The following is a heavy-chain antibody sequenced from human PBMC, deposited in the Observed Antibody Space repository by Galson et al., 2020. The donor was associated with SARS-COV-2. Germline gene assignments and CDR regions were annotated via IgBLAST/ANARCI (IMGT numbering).Heavy chain of an antibody. J-gene: IGHJ6*03. D-gene: IGHD2-8*02. CDR2: IFLNDEK. CDR3: ARIAWWELVHYSYVVA. V-gene: IGHV2-26*01. Sequence: SGPTLVLPTETCTQTCTVSGFPLSNARMGVSWIRQPPGKALEWLAHIFLNDEKSYSTYMKSRRTISTDTSKSQVVLTITNMDPVDTATSYGARIAWWELVHYSYVVAWSKGTTFSVSS. CDR1: GFPLSNARMG.